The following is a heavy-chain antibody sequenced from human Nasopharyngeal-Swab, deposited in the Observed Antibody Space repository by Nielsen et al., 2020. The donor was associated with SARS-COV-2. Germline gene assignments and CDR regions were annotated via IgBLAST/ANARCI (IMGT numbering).Heavy chain of an antibody. J-gene: IGHJ6*02. CDR3: ANLLFSSSWYEGYYYGMDV. CDR2: IYSGGSST. D-gene: IGHD6-13*01. Sequence: LSLTCAASGFTFSSYAMSWVRQAPGKGLEWVSVIYSGGSSTYYADSVKGRFTISRDNSKNTLYLQMNSLRAEDTAVYYCANLLFSSSWYEGYYYGMDVWGQGTTVTVSS. V-gene: IGHV3-23*03. CDR1: GFTFSSYA.